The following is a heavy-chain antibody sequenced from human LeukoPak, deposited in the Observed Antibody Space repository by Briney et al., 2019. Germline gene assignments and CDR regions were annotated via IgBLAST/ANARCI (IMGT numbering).Heavy chain of an antibody. V-gene: IGHV3-23*01. J-gene: IGHJ4*02. CDR2: ISGSGGGT. CDR1: GVTFSSYV. CDR3: AKDYYASGSPNFDY. D-gene: IGHD3-10*01. Sequence: GGSLRLSCEASGVTFSSYVMSWVRQAPGKGPEWVSGISGSGGGTYYADSVKGRFAISRDNSKNTLYLQMNSLRAEDTAVYYCAKDYYASGSPNFDYWGQGTLVTVSS.